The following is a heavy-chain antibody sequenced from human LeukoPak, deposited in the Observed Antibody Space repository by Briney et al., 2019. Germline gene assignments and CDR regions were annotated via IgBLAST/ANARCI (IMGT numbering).Heavy chain of an antibody. CDR1: GGSISSSSYY. D-gene: IGHD3-16*02. CDR2: IYYSGST. V-gene: IGHV4-39*01. Sequence: PSETPSLTCTVSGGSISSSSYYWGWIRQPPGKGLEWIGSIYYSGSTYYNPSLKSRVTISVDTSKNQFSLKLSSVTAADTAVYYCARGVWGSYRYTGSFDYWGQGTLVTVSS. J-gene: IGHJ4*02. CDR3: ARGVWGSYRYTGSFDY.